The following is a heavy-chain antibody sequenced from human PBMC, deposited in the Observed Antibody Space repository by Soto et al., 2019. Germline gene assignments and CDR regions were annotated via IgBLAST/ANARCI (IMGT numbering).Heavy chain of an antibody. V-gene: IGHV4-61*01. CDR1: GGSVSSGSYY. D-gene: IGHD3-10*01. J-gene: IGHJ4*02. CDR3: ARDGGYSGFDY. Sequence: ETLSLTCTVSGGSVSSGSYYWSWIRQPPGKGLEWIGYIYYSGSTNYNPSLKSRVTISVNTSKNQFSLKLSSVTAADTAVYYCARDGGYSGFDYWGQGTLVTVSS. CDR2: IYYSGST.